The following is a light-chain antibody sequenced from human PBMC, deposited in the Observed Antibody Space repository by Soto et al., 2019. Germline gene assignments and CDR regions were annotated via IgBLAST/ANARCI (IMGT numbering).Light chain of an antibody. V-gene: IGKV1-5*03. CDR1: ERIVLW. CDR2: KVS. CDR3: QQYHDYWT. J-gene: IGKJ1*01. Sequence: DVRLTQSPATLSASVGDRVSITCRASERIVLWLSWYQQKSGRAPNLLMYKVSTLGSYVPSRFSGSVSGTEFTLNIDNLQTDDSAIYYCQQYHDYWTFGLGTKIEVK.